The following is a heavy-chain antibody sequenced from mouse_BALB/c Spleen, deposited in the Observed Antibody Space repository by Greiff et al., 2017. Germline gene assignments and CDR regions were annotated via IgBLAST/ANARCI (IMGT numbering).Heavy chain of an antibody. D-gene: IGHD4-1*01. CDR3: ARGLGRAYAMDY. Sequence: EVKLVESGGGLVKPGGSLKLSCAASGFTFSSYAMSWVRQSPEKRLEWVAEISSGGSYTYYPDTVTGRFTISRDNAKNTLYLEMSSLRSEDTAMYYCARGLGRAYAMDYWGQGTSVTVSS. J-gene: IGHJ4*01. V-gene: IGHV5-9-4*01. CDR1: GFTFSSYA. CDR2: ISSGGSYT.